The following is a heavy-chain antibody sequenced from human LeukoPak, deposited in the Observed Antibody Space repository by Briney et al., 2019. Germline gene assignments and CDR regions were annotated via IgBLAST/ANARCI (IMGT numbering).Heavy chain of an antibody. CDR3: EGTYYYDSSDDC. CDR2: ISGSGTST. CDR1: GFTFRSYA. Sequence: GGSLRLSCAASGFTFRSYAMSWVRQAPGKGLEWVLAISGSGTSTYYADSVKGRFTISRDNSKNTLYLQMNSLRAEDTAVYYCEGTYYYDSSDDCWGQGTLVTVSS. J-gene: IGHJ4*02. V-gene: IGHV3-23*01. D-gene: IGHD3-22*01.